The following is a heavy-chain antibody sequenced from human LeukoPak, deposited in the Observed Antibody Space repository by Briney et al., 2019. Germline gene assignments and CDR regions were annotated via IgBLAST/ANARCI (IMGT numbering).Heavy chain of an antibody. V-gene: IGHV3-53*01. CDR1: GFTVSSNY. Sequence: GGSLRLSCAASGFTVSSNYMSWVRQAPGKGLEWVSVIYSGGSTYYADSVKGRFTISRDNSKNTLYLQMNSLRAEDTAVYYCAKDRSGQWLVRVPDYWGQGTLVTVSS. CDR3: AKDRSGQWLVRVPDY. D-gene: IGHD6-19*01. CDR2: IYSGGST. J-gene: IGHJ4*02.